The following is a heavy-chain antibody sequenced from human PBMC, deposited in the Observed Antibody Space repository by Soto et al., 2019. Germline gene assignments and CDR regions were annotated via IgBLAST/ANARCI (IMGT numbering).Heavy chain of an antibody. Sequence: ASVKVSCKASGYTFSNSGISWVRQAPGQGLEWMGWISAYNGNTNYAQKLQGRVTMTTDTSTSTAYMELRSLRSDDTAVYYCARDLHGDPYYWGQGTLVTVSS. CDR1: GYTFSNSG. CDR2: ISAYNGNT. J-gene: IGHJ4*02. V-gene: IGHV1-18*01. D-gene: IGHD4-17*01. CDR3: ARDLHGDPYY.